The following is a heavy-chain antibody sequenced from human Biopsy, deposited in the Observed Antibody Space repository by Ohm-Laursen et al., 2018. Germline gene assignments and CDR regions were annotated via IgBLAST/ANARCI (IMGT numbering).Heavy chain of an antibody. V-gene: IGHV4-34*08. D-gene: IGHD2-15*01. J-gene: IGHJ4*02. Sequence: SDTLSLTCEVYGKTFSDYYWSWIRQPPGKGLEWIGQINQSGRTNYNPSLKSRVNISADKSNNQFSLKLTSVTPADTAVYFCGNEVHGRDYWGLGALVTVSS. CDR2: INQSGRT. CDR1: GKTFSDYY. CDR3: GNEVHGRDY.